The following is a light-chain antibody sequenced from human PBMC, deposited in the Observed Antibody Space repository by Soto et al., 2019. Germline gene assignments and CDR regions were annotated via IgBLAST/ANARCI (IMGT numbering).Light chain of an antibody. J-gene: IGLJ3*02. CDR1: SSNIGAGYD. CDR3: QSYDSSLSYWV. CDR2: GNT. Sequence: HSVLTQPPSVSGAPGQRVTISCTGSSSNIGAGYDVHWYQQLPGTAPKLLVSGNTNRPSGVPDRFSGSKSGTSASLAITGLQAEDEADYYCQSYDSSLSYWVFGGGTKLTVL. V-gene: IGLV1-40*01.